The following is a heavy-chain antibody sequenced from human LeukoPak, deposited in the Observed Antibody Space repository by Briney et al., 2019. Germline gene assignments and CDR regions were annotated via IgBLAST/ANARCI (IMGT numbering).Heavy chain of an antibody. CDR2: IWYDGSNR. Sequence: GGSLRLSCAASGFTFSRYGMHWVRQAPGKGLEWVAVIWYDGSNRQYADSVKGRFTISRDNSKNTLYLQMNSLTAEDTAVYYCARDFGFSPSSGYSFDYWGQGTLVTVSS. V-gene: IGHV3-33*01. D-gene: IGHD3-22*01. CDR1: GFTFSRYG. CDR3: ARDFGFSPSSGYSFDY. J-gene: IGHJ4*02.